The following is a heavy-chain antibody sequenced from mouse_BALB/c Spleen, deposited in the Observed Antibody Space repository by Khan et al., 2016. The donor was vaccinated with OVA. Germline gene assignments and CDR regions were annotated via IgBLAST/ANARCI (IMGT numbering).Heavy chain of an antibody. Sequence: VELVESGPGLVAPSQSLSITCTISGFSLTNYGVHWVRQPPGKGLEWLVVIWSDGSTNYNSDLKSSLTLSKDNSKGQVFLKMNSLQTDDTAMYFCARQPYYRYNSMDYWGQGTSGTVSS. V-gene: IGHV2-6-1*01. CDR2: IWSDGST. J-gene: IGHJ4*01. CDR1: GFSLTNYG. D-gene: IGHD2-12*01. CDR3: ARQPYYRYNSMDY.